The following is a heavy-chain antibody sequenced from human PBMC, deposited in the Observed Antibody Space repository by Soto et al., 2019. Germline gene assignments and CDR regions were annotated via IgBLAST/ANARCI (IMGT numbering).Heavy chain of an antibody. CDR1: GGSISSNDYY. V-gene: IGHV4-39*01. CDR2: IYYSGST. J-gene: IGHJ3*02. Sequence: QLQLQESGPGLVKPSETLSLTCTVSGGSISSNDYYWGWIRQPPGKGLEWIGTIYYSGSTYYNPSIKGRVTIYVETSKNQFSLKMSCVTAADTAVYYCARHLGSSWSRAVAIWGQGTMVTVSS. CDR3: ARHLGSSWSRAVAI. D-gene: IGHD6-13*01.